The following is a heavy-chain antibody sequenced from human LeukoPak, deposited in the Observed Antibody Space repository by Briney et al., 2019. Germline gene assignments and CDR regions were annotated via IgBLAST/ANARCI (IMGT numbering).Heavy chain of an antibody. CDR1: GDSVSSNSVT. Sequence: SQTLSLTCAISGDSVSSNSVTWNWIRQSPSRGLEWLGRTYYRSTWYNDYAVSVKGRITVNPDTSKNQLSLHLNSVTPEDTAVYYCARRLTQYDCFDPWGQGILVTVSS. CDR2: TYYRSTWYN. V-gene: IGHV6-1*01. CDR3: ARRLTQYDCFDP. D-gene: IGHD2-2*01. J-gene: IGHJ5*02.